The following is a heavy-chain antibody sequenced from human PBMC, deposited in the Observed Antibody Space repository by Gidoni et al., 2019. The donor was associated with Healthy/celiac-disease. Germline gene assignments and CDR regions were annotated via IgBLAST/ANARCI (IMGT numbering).Heavy chain of an antibody. V-gene: IGHV4-39*01. Sequence: QLQLQESGPGLVKPSETLSLTCTVPGGSISSSSYYWGWIRQPPGKGLEWIGSIYYSVSTYYNPSLKSRVTISVDTSKNQFSLMLSSLTAADTAVYSCAILLLCSGGSCYGFYAFDIWGQGTMVTVSS. CDR1: GGSISSSSYY. CDR3: AILLLCSGGSCYGFYAFDI. J-gene: IGHJ3*02. CDR2: IYYSVST. D-gene: IGHD2-15*01.